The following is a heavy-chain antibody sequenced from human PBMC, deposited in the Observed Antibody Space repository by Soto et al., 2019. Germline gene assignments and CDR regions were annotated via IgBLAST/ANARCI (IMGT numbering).Heavy chain of an antibody. D-gene: IGHD2-8*01. CDR3: ARGDSTDCSNGVCSFFYNHDMDV. V-gene: IGHV1-2*04. Sequence: ASVKVSCKASGYSFTDYHIHWARQAPGQGLEWLGRINPKSGGTSTAQKFQGWVTMTTDTSISTASMELTRLTSDDTAIYYCARGDSTDCSNGVCSFFYNHDMDVWGQGTTVTVSS. J-gene: IGHJ6*02. CDR1: GYSFTDYH. CDR2: INPKSGGT.